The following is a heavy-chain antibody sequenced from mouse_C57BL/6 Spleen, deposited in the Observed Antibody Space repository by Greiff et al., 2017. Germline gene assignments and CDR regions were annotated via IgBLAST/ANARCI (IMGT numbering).Heavy chain of an antibody. J-gene: IGHJ1*03. V-gene: IGHV3-6*01. D-gene: IGHD2-4*01. CDR3: ASIYYDYDGDWYFDV. CDR1: GYSITSGYY. Sequence: EVQRVESGPGLVKPSQSLSLTCSVTGYSITSGYYWNWIRQFPGNKLEWMGYISYDGSNNYNPSLKNRISITRDTSKNQFFLKLNSVTTEDTATYYCASIYYDYDGDWYFDVWGTGTTVTVSS. CDR2: ISYDGSN.